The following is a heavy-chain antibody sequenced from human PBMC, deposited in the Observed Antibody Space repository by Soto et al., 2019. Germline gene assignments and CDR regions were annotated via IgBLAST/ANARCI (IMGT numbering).Heavy chain of an antibody. J-gene: IGHJ4*02. D-gene: IGHD6-19*01. CDR3: AAGGGSSGWYGGNY. Sequence: RASVKVSCKASGYTFTGYYMHWVRQAPGQGLEWMGWINPNSGGTNYAQKFQGWVTMTRDTSISTAYMELSRLRSDDTAVYYCAAGGGSSGWYGGNYWGQGTLVTVSS. CDR1: GYTFTGYY. CDR2: INPNSGGT. V-gene: IGHV1-2*04.